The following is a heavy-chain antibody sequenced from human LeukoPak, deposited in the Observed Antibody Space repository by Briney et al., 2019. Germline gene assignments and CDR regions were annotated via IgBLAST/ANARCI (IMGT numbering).Heavy chain of an antibody. D-gene: IGHD3-10*01. Sequence: GESLKISCKGSGYTFTSYWIGWVRQMPGKGLEWMGTIYPGDSDTRYSPSFEGQVTISADKSISTAYLQWSSLRSEDTAVYYCARGYHRYYSGSGRWYNWFDPWAQGTLVTVSS. CDR3: ARGYHRYYSGSGRWYNWFDP. J-gene: IGHJ5*02. CDR2: IYPGDSDT. CDR1: GYTFTSYW. V-gene: IGHV5-51*01.